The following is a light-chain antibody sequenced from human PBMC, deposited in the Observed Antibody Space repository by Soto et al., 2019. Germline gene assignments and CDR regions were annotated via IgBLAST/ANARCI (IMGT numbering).Light chain of an antibody. Sequence: EIVMTQSPATLSVSPGERATLSCRASQSVSSNLAWYQQKPGQAPRLLIYGASTRATGIPARFIGSGSGTEFTLTISGLQSEDFAVYYCQQYNNWPGTFGQGTKVEIK. CDR1: QSVSSN. V-gene: IGKV3-15*01. CDR2: GAS. CDR3: QQYNNWPGT. J-gene: IGKJ1*01.